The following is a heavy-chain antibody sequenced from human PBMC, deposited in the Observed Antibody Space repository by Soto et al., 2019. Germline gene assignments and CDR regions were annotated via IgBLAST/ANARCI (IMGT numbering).Heavy chain of an antibody. Sequence: QVQLVQSGAEVKKPGSSVKVSCKASGGTFSSYAISWVRQAPGQGLEWMGGIIPIFGTANYAQKFQGRVTLTADESTSTANLALRSLRSEHTAVYYCASTTKPLHYYYGTDVWGQGTTLTVSS. CDR1: GGTFSSYA. CDR3: ASTTKPLHYYYGTDV. V-gene: IGHV1-69*12. CDR2: IIPIFGTA. D-gene: IGHD1-1*01. J-gene: IGHJ6*02.